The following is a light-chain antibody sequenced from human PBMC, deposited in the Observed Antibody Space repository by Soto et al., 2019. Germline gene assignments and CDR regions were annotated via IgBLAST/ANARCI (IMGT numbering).Light chain of an antibody. CDR1: QSISSW. J-gene: IGKJ5*01. Sequence: DIQMTQFPSTLSAYVGDRVTITCLASQSISSWLAWYQQKPGKAPKLLIYKASTLETGVPSRFSGSGSGTEFTLSISSLQPDDFGTYYCQEYNAYSMTFGQGTRLEIK. V-gene: IGKV1-5*03. CDR2: KAS. CDR3: QEYNAYSMT.